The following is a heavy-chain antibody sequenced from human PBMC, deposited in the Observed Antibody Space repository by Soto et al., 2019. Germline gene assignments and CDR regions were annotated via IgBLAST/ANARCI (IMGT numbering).Heavy chain of an antibody. Sequence: GGSLRLSCVASGFTFTDHYIDWVRQAPGKGLEWIGRSRNRANSYSTEYAASVKDRLNLSRDNSKNSLYLQMNSLRTEDSAIYYCVRVHTGTYTFDYWGQGTLVTVSS. CDR3: VRVHTGTYTFDY. V-gene: IGHV3-72*01. J-gene: IGHJ4*02. D-gene: IGHD1-26*01. CDR2: SRNRANSYST. CDR1: GFTFTDHY.